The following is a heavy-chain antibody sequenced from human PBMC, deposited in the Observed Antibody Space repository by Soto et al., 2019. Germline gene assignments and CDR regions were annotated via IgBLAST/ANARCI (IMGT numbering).Heavy chain of an antibody. V-gene: IGHV3-23*01. CDR1: GFTFSHFA. Sequence: PEGSLRLSCAASGFTFSHFALNWVRQAPGKGLEWISTINNNGDNTHYADSVKGRFTISRDNSTNTLYLHMSSLKADDTAVYYCARDPSTGSADYWGQGTLVTVSS. CDR2: INNNGDNT. D-gene: IGHD3-9*01. J-gene: IGHJ4*02. CDR3: ARDPSTGSADY.